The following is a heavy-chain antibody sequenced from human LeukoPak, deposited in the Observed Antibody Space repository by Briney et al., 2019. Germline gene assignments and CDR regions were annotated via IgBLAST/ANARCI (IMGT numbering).Heavy chain of an antibody. V-gene: IGHV3-48*03. D-gene: IGHD6-25*01. J-gene: IGHJ6*03. CDR3: AKDSRAALVGPYYMDV. CDR1: GFTFSNYE. Sequence: GGSLRLSCSASGFTFSNYEFNWVRQAPGKGLEWVAYISRSSTTTHYADSAKGRFTISRDNSKNTLYLQMNSLRTEDTAVYYCAKDSRAALVGPYYMDVWGKGTTVTISS. CDR2: ISRSSTTT.